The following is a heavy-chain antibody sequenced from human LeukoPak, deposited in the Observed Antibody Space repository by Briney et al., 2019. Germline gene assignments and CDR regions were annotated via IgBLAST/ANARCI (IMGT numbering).Heavy chain of an antibody. CDR3: ARGLRNWNDAGKYNWFDP. CDR2: IYTSGST. CDR1: GGSISSYY. Sequence: SETLSPTCTVSGGSISSYYWSWIRQPAGKGLEWIGRIYTSGSTNYNPSLKSRVTMSVDTSKNQFSLKLSSVTAADTAVYYCARGLRNWNDAGKYNWFDPWGQGTLVTVSS. D-gene: IGHD1-20*01. J-gene: IGHJ5*02. V-gene: IGHV4-4*07.